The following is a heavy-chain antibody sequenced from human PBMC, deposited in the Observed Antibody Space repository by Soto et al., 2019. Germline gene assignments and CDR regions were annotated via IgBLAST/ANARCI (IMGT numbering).Heavy chain of an antibody. J-gene: IGHJ5*02. V-gene: IGHV3-23*01. CDR3: AIFTVEKIVTSGWCHSPAP. CDR1: GFTFISSA. Sequence: GGSLRLSCTASGFTFISSAMSWVRQAPGKGLEWVSAVSGSGGTTYYADSVRGRFTISRDNSKNTLYLQMNSLRAEDTAIYFCAIFTVEKIVTSGWCHSPAPWGQGPLVPVSS. D-gene: IGHD6-19*01. CDR2: VSGSGGTT.